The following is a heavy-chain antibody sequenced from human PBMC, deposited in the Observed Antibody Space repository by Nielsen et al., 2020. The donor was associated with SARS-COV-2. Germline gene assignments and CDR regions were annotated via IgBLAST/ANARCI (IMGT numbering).Heavy chain of an antibody. Sequence: SLKISCAASGFTFDDYAMHWVRQAPGKGLEWVSGISWNSGSIGYADSVKGRFTISRDNAKNSLYLQMNSLRAEDTALYYCAKDIGSGSSSQSIFDYWGQGTLVTVSS. CDR1: GFTFDDYA. CDR2: ISWNSGSI. CDR3: AKDIGSGSSSQSIFDY. J-gene: IGHJ4*02. D-gene: IGHD6-13*01. V-gene: IGHV3-9*01.